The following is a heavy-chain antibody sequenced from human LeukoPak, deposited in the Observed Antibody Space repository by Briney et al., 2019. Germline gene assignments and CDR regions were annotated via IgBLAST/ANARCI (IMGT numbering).Heavy chain of an antibody. J-gene: IGHJ4*02. Sequence: PGGSLRLSCAASGFTFSSYAMHWVRQAPGKGLEWVAVISYDGSNKYYADSVKGRFTISRDNSKNTLYLQMNSLRAEDTAVYYCARDGHIDSSGYVDYWGQGTLVTVSS. D-gene: IGHD3-22*01. CDR2: ISYDGSNK. V-gene: IGHV3-30*04. CDR3: ARDGHIDSSGYVDY. CDR1: GFTFSSYA.